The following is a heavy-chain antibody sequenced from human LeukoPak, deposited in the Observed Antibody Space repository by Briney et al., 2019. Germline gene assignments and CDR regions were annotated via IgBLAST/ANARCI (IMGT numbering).Heavy chain of an antibody. Sequence: GGSLRLSCAASGFTFSSYAMHWVRQAPGKGLEWVAVISYDGSNKYYADSVKGRFTISRDNAKNSLYLQMNSLRDEDTAVYYCARDMNYYGSGNYWGYWGQGTLVTVSS. CDR3: ARDMNYYGSGNYWGY. CDR2: ISYDGSNK. D-gene: IGHD3-10*01. J-gene: IGHJ4*02. V-gene: IGHV3-30-3*01. CDR1: GFTFSSYA.